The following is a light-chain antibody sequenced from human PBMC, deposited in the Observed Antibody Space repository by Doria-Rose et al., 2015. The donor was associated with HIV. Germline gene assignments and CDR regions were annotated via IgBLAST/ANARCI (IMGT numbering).Light chain of an antibody. J-gene: IGKJ1*01. CDR2: DGS. V-gene: IGKV3-20*01. CDR1: QSFSSTY. CDR3: HQYGTSWT. Sequence: EIVLTQSPGTLSLSPGERATLSCRASQSFSSTYLAWYQQKPGQAPSLLIYDGSTRATGIPDRFSASGSGTGFTPTINRLEPEDFALYYCHQYGTSWTFGQGTKVEI.